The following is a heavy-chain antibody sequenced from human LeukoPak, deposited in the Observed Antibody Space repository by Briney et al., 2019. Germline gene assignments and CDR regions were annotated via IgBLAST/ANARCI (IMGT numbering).Heavy chain of an antibody. CDR2: IYYSGST. J-gene: IGHJ5*02. D-gene: IGHD3-3*01. CDR3: ARVGYDFWSGYYKDNWFDP. CDR1: GGSISSSSYY. Sequence: PSETLSLTCTVSGGSISSSSYYWSWIRQPPGKGLEWIGYIYYSGSTNYNPSLKSRVTISVDTSKNQFSLKLSSVTAADTAVYYCARVGYDFWSGYYKDNWFDPWGQGTLVTVSS. V-gene: IGHV4-61*01.